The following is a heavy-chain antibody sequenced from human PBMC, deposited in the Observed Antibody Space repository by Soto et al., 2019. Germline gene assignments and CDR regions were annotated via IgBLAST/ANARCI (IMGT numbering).Heavy chain of an antibody. CDR3: ARNDEGGSRP. CDR1: GFTFTSYS. V-gene: IGHV3-21*01. J-gene: IGHJ5*02. CDR2: ISDGSDYI. Sequence: EVQLVESGGGLVKPGGSLRLSCVASGFTFTSYSMNWVRQAPGKGLEWVSSISDGSDYIVYADSMKGRFTISTDNARHSLYLEMTRLRPEGTAVSFCARNDEGGSRPWGQGTPVTVSS. D-gene: IGHD2-2*01.